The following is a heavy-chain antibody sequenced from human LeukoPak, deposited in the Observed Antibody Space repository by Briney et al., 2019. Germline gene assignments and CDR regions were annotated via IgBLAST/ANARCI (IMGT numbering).Heavy chain of an antibody. D-gene: IGHD2-15*01. J-gene: IGHJ4*02. CDR2: IRFDGSNG. V-gene: IGHV3-30*02. CDR1: GFIFSSYD. CDR3: ARVFRGYYFDY. Sequence: GGSLRLSCVASGFIFSSYDIHWVRQAPGKGLEWVAFIRFDGSNGYYTDSVKGRFTISRGNSKNTLYLHMSSLRTEDTAVYYCARVFRGYYFDYWGQGTLVTVSS.